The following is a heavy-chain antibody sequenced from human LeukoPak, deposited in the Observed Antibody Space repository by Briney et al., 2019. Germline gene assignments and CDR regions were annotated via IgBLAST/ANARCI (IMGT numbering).Heavy chain of an antibody. J-gene: IGHJ5*02. D-gene: IGHD3-9*01. CDR1: GFTFSSYS. CDR3: ARGVLGYFRFDP. CDR2: ISSSSSYI. Sequence: PGGSLRLSCAASGFTFSSYSMNSVRQAPGKGLEWVSSISSSSSYIYYASSVKGRFTISRDNAKNSLYLQMNSLRAEDTAVYYCARGVLGYFRFDPWGQGTLVTVSS. V-gene: IGHV3-21*01.